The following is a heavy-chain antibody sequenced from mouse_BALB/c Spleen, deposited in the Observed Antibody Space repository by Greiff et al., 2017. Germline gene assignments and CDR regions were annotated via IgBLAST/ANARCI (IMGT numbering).Heavy chain of an antibody. CDR3: ARDRMYYFDY. J-gene: IGHJ2*01. V-gene: IGHV7-3*02. CDR1: GFTFTDYY. Sequence: EVKLMESGGGLVQPGGSLRLSCATSGFTFTDYYMSWVRQPPGKALEWLGFIRNKANGYTTEYSASVKGRFTISRDNSQSILYLQMNTLRAEDSATYYCARDRMYYFDYWGQGTTLTVSS. CDR2: IRNKANGYTT.